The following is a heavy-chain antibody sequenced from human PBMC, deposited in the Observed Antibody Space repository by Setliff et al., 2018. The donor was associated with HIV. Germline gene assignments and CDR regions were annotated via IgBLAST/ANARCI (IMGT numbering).Heavy chain of an antibody. V-gene: IGHV4-4*07. D-gene: IGHD3-22*01. J-gene: IGHJ3*01. CDR1: GGSFSTYY. Sequence: SETPSLTCTVSGGSFSTYYWSWIRQPAGEGLEYIGRVHSTGTTIYNPSLKSRVTMSVDTSKNQLSLKLRSVTAADTAVYYCARARITMTGGRLEPYAFDRWGQGTKVTVSS. CDR3: ARARITMTGGRLEPYAFDR. CDR2: VHSTGTT.